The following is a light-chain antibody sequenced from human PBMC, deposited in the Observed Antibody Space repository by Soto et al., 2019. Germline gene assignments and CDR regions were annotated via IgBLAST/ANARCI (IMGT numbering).Light chain of an antibody. Sequence: DIQMTQSPSSLSASFGDIVTITCRASQNIDNDLNWYQQKSGKAPQVLIYAASRLQSGVPSRFSGSGSGTNFTLTISSLQPEDFATNYCQQTYSSHRVTFGGGTKVGIK. CDR2: AAS. V-gene: IGKV1-39*01. CDR1: QNIDND. CDR3: QQTYSSHRVT. J-gene: IGKJ4*01.